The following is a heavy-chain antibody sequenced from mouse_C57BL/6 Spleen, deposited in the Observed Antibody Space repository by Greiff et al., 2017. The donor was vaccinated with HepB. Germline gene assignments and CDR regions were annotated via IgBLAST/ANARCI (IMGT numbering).Heavy chain of an antibody. CDR3: ARFSSGSSPWFAY. J-gene: IGHJ3*01. V-gene: IGHV1-52*01. Sequence: VQLQQPGAELVRPGSSVKLSCKASGYTFTSYWMHWVKQRPIQGLEWIGNIDPSDSETHYNQKFKDKATLTVDKSSSTAYMQLSSLTSEDSAVYYCARFSSGSSPWFAYWGQGTLVTVSA. CDR2: IDPSDSET. CDR1: GYTFTSYW. D-gene: IGHD1-1*01.